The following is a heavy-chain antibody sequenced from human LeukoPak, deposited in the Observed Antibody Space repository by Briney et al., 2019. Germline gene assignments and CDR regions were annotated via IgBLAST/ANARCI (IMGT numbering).Heavy chain of an antibody. CDR1: GYTFTSYG. V-gene: IGHV1-18*01. Sequence: ASVTVSCKASGYTFTSYGISWVRQAPGQGLEWMGWISAYNGNTNYAQKLQGRVTMTTDTSTSTAYMELRSLRSDDTAVYYCARGAYYDFWSGYRPFFYYYMDVWGKGTTVTVSS. CDR2: ISAYNGNT. D-gene: IGHD3-3*01. J-gene: IGHJ6*03. CDR3: ARGAYYDFWSGYRPFFYYYMDV.